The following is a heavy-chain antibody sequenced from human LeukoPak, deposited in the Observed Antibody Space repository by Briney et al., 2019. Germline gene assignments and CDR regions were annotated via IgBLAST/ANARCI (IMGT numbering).Heavy chain of an antibody. V-gene: IGHV4-30-4*01. CDR3: ATYNWGSEAYYFDY. CDR2: IFHTGST. Sequence: PSETLSLTCTVSGGSIRSGDSYWSWIRPPPGKGLEWIGFIFHTGSTYYNPSLNSRVTISVDTSKNQFSLNLSSVTAADTAVYYCATYNWGSEAYYFDYWGQGTLVTVSS. D-gene: IGHD7-27*01. CDR1: GGSIRSGDSY. J-gene: IGHJ4*02.